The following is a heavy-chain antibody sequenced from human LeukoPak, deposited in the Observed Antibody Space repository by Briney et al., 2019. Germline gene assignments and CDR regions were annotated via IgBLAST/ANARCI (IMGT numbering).Heavy chain of an antibody. J-gene: IGHJ5*02. CDR2: INSDGSST. D-gene: IGHD6-13*01. CDR3: ARDGQQQLVLNWFDL. V-gene: IGHV3-74*01. Sequence: GGSLRLSCAASGFTFSSYWMHWVRQAPGKGLVWVSRINSDGSSTSYADSVKGRFTISRDNAKNTLYLQMNSLRAEDTAVYYCARDGQQQLVLNWFDLWGQGTLVTVSS. CDR1: GFTFSSYW.